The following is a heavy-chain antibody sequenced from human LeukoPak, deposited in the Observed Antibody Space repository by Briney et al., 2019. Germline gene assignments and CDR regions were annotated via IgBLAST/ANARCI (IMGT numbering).Heavy chain of an antibody. Sequence: LSGGSLRLSCAASGFTFSSYAMSWVRQAPGKGLEWVSAISGSGGSTYYADSVKGRFTISRDNAKNSLYLQMNSLRAEDTAVYYCAELGITMIGGVWGKGTTVTISS. V-gene: IGHV3-23*01. D-gene: IGHD3-10*02. J-gene: IGHJ6*04. CDR2: ISGSGGST. CDR1: GFTFSSYA. CDR3: AELGITMIGGV.